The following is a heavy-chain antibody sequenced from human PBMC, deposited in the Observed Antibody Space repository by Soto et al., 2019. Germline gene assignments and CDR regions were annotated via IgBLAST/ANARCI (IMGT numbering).Heavy chain of an antibody. D-gene: IGHD3-3*01. V-gene: IGHV4-34*01. CDR3: ARDNWNYYYGMDA. CDR2: INHSGST. Sequence: SETLSLTCAVYGGSFSGYYWSWIRQPPGKGLEWIGEINHSGSTNYNPSLKSRVTISVDTSKNQFSLKLSSVTAADTAVYYCARDNWNYYYGMDARGQGTTVTVS. J-gene: IGHJ6*02. CDR1: GGSFSGYY.